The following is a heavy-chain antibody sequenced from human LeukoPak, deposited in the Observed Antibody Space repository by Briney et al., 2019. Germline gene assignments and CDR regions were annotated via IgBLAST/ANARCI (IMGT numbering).Heavy chain of an antibody. CDR2: IYYSGST. D-gene: IGHD4-11*01. CDR3: AREGDDYCNYHDSFDI. V-gene: IGHV4-59*01. CDR1: GGSISSYY. J-gene: IGHJ3*02. Sequence: PSETLSLTCTVSGGSISSYYWSWIRQPPGKGLEWIGYIYYSGSTNYNPSLKSRVTISVDTSKNQFSLKLSSVTAADTAVYYCAREGDDYCNYHDSFDIWGQGTMVTVSS.